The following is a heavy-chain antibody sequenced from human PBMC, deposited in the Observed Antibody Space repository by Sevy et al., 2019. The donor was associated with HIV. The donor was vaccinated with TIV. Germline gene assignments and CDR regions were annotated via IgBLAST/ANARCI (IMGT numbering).Heavy chain of an antibody. V-gene: IGHV3-30-3*01. CDR2: ISYDGSNK. Sequence: LSLTCAASGFTFSSYAMHWVRQAPGKGLEWVAVISYDGSNKYYADSVKGRFTISRDNSRNTRYLQMNSLRAEDTAVYYCARDRKGIVVVPAANGPPVYGMDVWGQGTTVTVSS. CDR3: ARDRKGIVVVPAANGPPVYGMDV. CDR1: GFTFSSYA. D-gene: IGHD2-2*01. J-gene: IGHJ6*02.